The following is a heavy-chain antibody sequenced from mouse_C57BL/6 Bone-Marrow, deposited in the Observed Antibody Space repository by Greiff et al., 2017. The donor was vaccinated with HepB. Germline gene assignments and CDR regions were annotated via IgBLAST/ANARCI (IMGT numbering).Heavy chain of an antibody. Sequence: EVKLMESGEGLVKPGGSLKLSCAASGFTFSSYAMSWVRQTPEKRLEWVAYISSGGDYIYYADTVKGRFTISRDNARNTLYLQMSSLKSEDTAMYYCTRDEYYVSTHYWGQGTTLTVSS. CDR1: GFTFSSYA. J-gene: IGHJ2*01. CDR3: TRDEYYVSTHY. V-gene: IGHV5-9-1*02. D-gene: IGHD1-1*01. CDR2: ISSGGDYI.